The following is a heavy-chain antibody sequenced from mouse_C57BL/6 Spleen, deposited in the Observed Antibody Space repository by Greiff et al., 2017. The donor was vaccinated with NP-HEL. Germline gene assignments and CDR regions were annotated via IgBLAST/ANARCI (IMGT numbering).Heavy chain of an antibody. V-gene: IGHV1-85*01. J-gene: IGHJ1*03. CDR3: ARSVGSYSNYVWYFDV. Sequence: QVQLQQSGPELVKPGASVKLSCKASGYTFTSYDINWVKQRPGQGLEWIGWIYPRAGSTKYTEKFKGKATLTVDTSSSTAYMELHSLTSEDSAVYFCARSVGSYSNYVWYFDVWGTGTTVTVSS. CDR2: IYPRAGST. CDR1: GYTFTSYD. D-gene: IGHD2-5*01.